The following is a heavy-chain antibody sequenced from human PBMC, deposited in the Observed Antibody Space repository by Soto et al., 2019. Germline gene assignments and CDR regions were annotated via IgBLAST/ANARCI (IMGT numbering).Heavy chain of an antibody. CDR3: ATDYIIRGVIITISY. Sequence: ASVKVSCKVSGYTLTELSMHWVRQAPGKGLEWIGGFDPEDGETIYAQKFQGRVTMTEDTSTDTAYMELSSLRSEDTAVYYCATDYIIRGVIITISYWGQGTLVTVSS. J-gene: IGHJ4*02. CDR1: GYTLTELS. CDR2: FDPEDGET. V-gene: IGHV1-24*01. D-gene: IGHD3-10*01.